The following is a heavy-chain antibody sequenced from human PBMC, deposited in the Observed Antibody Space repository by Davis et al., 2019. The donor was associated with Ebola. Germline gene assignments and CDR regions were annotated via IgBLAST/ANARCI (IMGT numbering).Heavy chain of an antibody. V-gene: IGHV4-39*01. J-gene: IGHJ5*02. CDR1: GGSISSSSYY. D-gene: IGHD5-12*01. CDR2: ICYSGST. Sequence: MPSETLSLTCTVSGGSISSSSYYWGWIRQPPGKGLEWIGDICYSGSTYCNPSVKSRVTISVDTSKNQFSLKLSSVTAEDTAVYYCARPPCSGYDDRGWFDPWGQGTLVTVSS. CDR3: ARPPCSGYDDRGWFDP.